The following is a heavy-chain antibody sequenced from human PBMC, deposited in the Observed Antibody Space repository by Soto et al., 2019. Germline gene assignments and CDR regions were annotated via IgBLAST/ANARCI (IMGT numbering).Heavy chain of an antibody. CDR2: ISNSGNTI. J-gene: IGHJ6*02. V-gene: IGHV3-48*03. D-gene: IGHD1-20*01. CDR1: GFVFKNYE. Sequence: RGSLRLSCVASGFVFKNYEMNWVRQAPGKGLEWISYISNSGNTIYVADSVRGRFTISRDNAKNSLFLQMNSLRADDTAVYYCARDIDNRDYYYGLDVWGQGTTVTVSS. CDR3: ARDIDNRDYYYGLDV.